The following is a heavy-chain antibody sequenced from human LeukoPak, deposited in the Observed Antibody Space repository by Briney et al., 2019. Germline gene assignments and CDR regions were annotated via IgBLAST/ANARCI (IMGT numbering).Heavy chain of an antibody. CDR3: ARARPTIWYAFDI. J-gene: IGHJ3*02. CDR1: GGTFSSYA. CDR2: IIPIFGAA. V-gene: IGHV1-69*05. D-gene: IGHD3-3*01. Sequence: SVKVSCKASGGTFSSYAISWVRQAPGQGLEWMGRIIPIFGAANYAQKFQGRVTITTDESTSTAYMELSSLRSEDTAVYYCARARPTIWYAFDIWGQGTMVTVSS.